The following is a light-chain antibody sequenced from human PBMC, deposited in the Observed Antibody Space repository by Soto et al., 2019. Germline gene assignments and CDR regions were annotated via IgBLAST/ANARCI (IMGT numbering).Light chain of an antibody. J-gene: IGKJ2*01. CDR1: QSIHSW. CDR3: QQYHTYSYS. V-gene: IGKV1-5*01. Sequence: DILMTQSPSALSASVGDSVTITCRASQSIHSWVAWYQQKPGKAPKLLIYDASTLEGGVSSRVGGSGAGTEFTLTISSLQPDDFATYYCQQYHTYSYSFGQGTKLEIK. CDR2: DAS.